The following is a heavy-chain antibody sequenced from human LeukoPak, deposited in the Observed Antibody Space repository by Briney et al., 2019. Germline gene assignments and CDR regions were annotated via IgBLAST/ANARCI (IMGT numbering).Heavy chain of an antibody. Sequence: GGSLRLSCAASGFTFSSYWMSWVRQAPGKGLEWVANIKEDGSEKYYVDSVKGRFTISRDNAKNSLYLQMNSLRAEDTAVYYCARDFLYCGGDCYSDYWGQGTLATVSS. V-gene: IGHV3-7*01. J-gene: IGHJ4*02. CDR2: IKEDGSEK. CDR3: ARDFLYCGGDCYSDY. D-gene: IGHD2-21*02. CDR1: GFTFSSYW.